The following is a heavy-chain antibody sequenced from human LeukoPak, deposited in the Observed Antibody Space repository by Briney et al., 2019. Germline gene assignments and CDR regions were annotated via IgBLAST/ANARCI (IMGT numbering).Heavy chain of an antibody. CDR2: IYHSGST. V-gene: IGHV4-59*12. J-gene: IGHJ3*02. Sequence: SETLSLTCTVSGGSISSYFWSWIRQPPGKGLESIGYIYHSGSTKYNPSLNSRVTISIDTSKNQFSLKLTSVTAADTAVYYCARDDPFGPIAVAGRAGIWGQGTMVTVSS. D-gene: IGHD6-19*01. CDR1: GGSISSYF. CDR3: ARDDPFGPIAVAGRAGI.